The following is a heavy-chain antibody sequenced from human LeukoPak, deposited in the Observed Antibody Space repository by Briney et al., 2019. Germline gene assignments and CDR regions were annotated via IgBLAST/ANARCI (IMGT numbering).Heavy chain of an antibody. CDR2: VSSSGSTI. Sequence: GGSLRLSCAASGFTFSSYEMNWVRQAPGKGLEWVSYVSSSGSTIYYADSVKGRFTISRDNAKNSLYLQMNSLRAEDTAVYYCARDPRPLLKRQGHYFDYWGQGTLVTVPS. CDR1: GFTFSSYE. D-gene: IGHD3-9*01. CDR3: ARDPRPLLKRQGHYFDY. V-gene: IGHV3-48*03. J-gene: IGHJ4*02.